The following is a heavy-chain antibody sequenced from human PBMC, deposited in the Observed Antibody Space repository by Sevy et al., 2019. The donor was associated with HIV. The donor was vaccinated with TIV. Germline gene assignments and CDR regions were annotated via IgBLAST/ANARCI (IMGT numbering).Heavy chain of an antibody. CDR2: ISGSGGST. V-gene: IGHV3-23*01. D-gene: IGHD5-12*01. CDR3: AKDREGGYSGYDSDY. J-gene: IGHJ4*02. CDR1: GFTFSSYG. Sequence: GGSLRLSCAASGFTFSSYGMSWVRQAPGKGLEWVSAISGSGGSTYYADSVKGRFTISRDNSKNTLYLQMNSLRAEDTAVYYCAKDREGGYSGYDSDYWGQGTLVTVSS.